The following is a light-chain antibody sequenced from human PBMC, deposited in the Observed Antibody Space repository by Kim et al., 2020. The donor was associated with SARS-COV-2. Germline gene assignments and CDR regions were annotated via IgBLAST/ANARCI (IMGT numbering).Light chain of an antibody. J-gene: IGLJ3*02. V-gene: IGLV3-19*01. CDR1: SLRIYG. CDR2: GKN. CDR3: ARRGSHDPGV. Sequence: ALRQPVRIPCLGDSLRIYGASWYQQRPGQAPLLVIYGKNNGTPSMLSRRYCGSTKGTTAFMTISGDEVEDDADYYCARRGSHDPGVFGGGTQLTVL.